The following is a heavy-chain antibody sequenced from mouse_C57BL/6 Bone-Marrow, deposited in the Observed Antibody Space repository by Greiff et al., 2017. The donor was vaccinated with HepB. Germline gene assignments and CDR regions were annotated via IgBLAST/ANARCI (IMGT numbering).Heavy chain of an antibody. Sequence: DVMLVESGGDLVKPGGSLKLSCAASGFTFSSYGMSWVRQTPDKRLEWVATISSGGSYTYYPDSVKGRFTISRDNAKNTLYLQMSSLKSEDTAMYYCARPIYYGNYVGAMDYWGQGTSVTVSS. J-gene: IGHJ4*01. CDR2: ISSGGSYT. V-gene: IGHV5-6*02. CDR3: ARPIYYGNYVGAMDY. CDR1: GFTFSSYG. D-gene: IGHD2-1*01.